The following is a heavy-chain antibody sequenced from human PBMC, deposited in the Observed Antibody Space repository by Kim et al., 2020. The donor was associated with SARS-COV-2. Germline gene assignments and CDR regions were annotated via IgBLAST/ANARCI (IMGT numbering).Heavy chain of an antibody. CDR1: GFSFDGYA. CDR3: AKDGPSGYSYYNGMDV. D-gene: IGHD5-12*01. V-gene: IGHV3-9*01. J-gene: IGHJ6*02. CDR2: ISWDSGRI. Sequence: GGSLRLSCAASGFSFDGYAMHWVRQAPGKGLEWVSGISWDSGRIDYADSVKGRFTISRDNAENSLFLQMNSLRGEDTALYYCAKDGPSGYSYYNGMDVWGQGTKVTV.